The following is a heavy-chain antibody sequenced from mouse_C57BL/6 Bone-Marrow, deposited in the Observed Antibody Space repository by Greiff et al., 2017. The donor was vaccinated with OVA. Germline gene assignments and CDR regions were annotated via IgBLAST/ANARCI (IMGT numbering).Heavy chain of an antibody. CDR2: IYPGNSDT. D-gene: IGHD2-4*01. V-gene: IGHV1-5*01. CDR3: TKIYYDYDGWYFDV. Sequence: EVQLQQSGTVLARPGASVKMSCKTSGYTFTSYWMHWVKQRPGQGLEWIGAIYPGNSDTSYNQKFKGKAKLTAVTSASTAYMELSSLTNEDSAVYYCTKIYYDYDGWYFDVWGTGTTVTVSS. CDR1: GYTFTSYW. J-gene: IGHJ1*03.